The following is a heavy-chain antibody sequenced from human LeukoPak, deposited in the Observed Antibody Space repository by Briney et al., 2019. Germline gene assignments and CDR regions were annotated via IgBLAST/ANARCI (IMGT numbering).Heavy chain of an antibody. D-gene: IGHD2-2*01. CDR2: IRYDGSNK. Sequence: GGSLRLSCAASGFTFSSYGMHWVRQAPGKGLEWVAFIRYDGSNKYYADSVKGRFTISRDNSKNTLYLQMNSLGAEDTAVYYCAKGCSSTSCYWGQGTLVTVSS. J-gene: IGHJ4*02. V-gene: IGHV3-30*02. CDR1: GFTFSSYG. CDR3: AKGCSSTSCY.